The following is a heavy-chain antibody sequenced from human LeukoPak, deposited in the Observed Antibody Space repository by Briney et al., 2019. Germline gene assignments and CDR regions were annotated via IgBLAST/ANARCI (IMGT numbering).Heavy chain of an antibody. CDR1: GYSMSSGYY. CDR3: ARERGYSYGYDDY. V-gene: IGHV4-38-2*02. J-gene: IGHJ4*02. CDR2: IYHSGST. Sequence: SETLSLTCAVSGYSMSSGYYWGWIRQPPGKGLEWIGSIYHSGSTYYNPSLKSRVTISVDTSKNQFSLKLSSVTAADTAVYYCARERGYSYGYDDYWGQGTLVTVSS. D-gene: IGHD5-18*01.